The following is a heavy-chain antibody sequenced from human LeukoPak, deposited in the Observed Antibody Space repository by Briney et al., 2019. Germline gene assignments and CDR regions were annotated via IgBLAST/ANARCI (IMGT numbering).Heavy chain of an antibody. Sequence: SETLSLTRTVSGGSISSGDYYWSWIRQPPGKGLEWIGYISYSGSTYYSPSLKSRITISVDTSKNQFSLRLTSVTAADTAVYYCARDLSGPNYYYYYMDVWGKGTPVTVSS. CDR3: ARDLSGPNYYYYYMDV. CDR1: GGSISSGDYY. CDR2: ISYSGST. V-gene: IGHV4-30-4*08. J-gene: IGHJ6*03. D-gene: IGHD3-3*01.